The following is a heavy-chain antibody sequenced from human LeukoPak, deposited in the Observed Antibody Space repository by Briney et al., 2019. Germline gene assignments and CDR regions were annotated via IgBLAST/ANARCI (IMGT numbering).Heavy chain of an antibody. CDR3: ARDLVGASGSYPAGWFDP. CDR2: INPNSGGT. CDR1: GYTFTGYY. Sequence: ASVKVSCKASGYTFTGYYMHWVRQAPGQGLEWMGWINPNSGGTNYAQKFQGRVTMTRDTSISTAYMELSRLRSDDTAVYYCARDLVGASGSYPAGWFDPWGQGTLVTVSS. D-gene: IGHD1-26*01. V-gene: IGHV1-2*02. J-gene: IGHJ5*02.